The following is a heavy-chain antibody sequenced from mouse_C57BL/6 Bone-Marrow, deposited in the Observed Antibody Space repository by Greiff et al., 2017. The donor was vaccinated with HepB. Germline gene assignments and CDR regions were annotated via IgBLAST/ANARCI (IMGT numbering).Heavy chain of an antibody. D-gene: IGHD1-1*01. V-gene: IGHV1-80*01. Sequence: QVQLQQSGAELVKPGASVKISCKASGYAFSSYWMNWVKQRPGKGLEWIGQIYPGDGDTNYNGKFKGKATLTADKSSSTAYMQLSSLTSEDSAVYFCARPVVADYAMDYWGQGTSVTVSS. J-gene: IGHJ4*01. CDR3: ARPVVADYAMDY. CDR1: GYAFSSYW. CDR2: IYPGDGDT.